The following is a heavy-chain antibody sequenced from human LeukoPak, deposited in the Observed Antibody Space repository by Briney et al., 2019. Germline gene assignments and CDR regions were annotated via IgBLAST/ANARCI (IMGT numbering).Heavy chain of an antibody. CDR3: ARVRPGSSGSYYRTS. Sequence: PGGSLRLSCVGAGFPFSDFHMSWIGQAPGKGREGVSYITSGGGFKYYADSVKGRSSISRDDSKNSVFLQMNSLRVEDTAVYYCARVRPGSSGSYYRTSWGQGTLVTVSS. CDR1: GFPFSDFH. V-gene: IGHV3-11*04. CDR2: ITSGGGFK. D-gene: IGHD3-22*01. J-gene: IGHJ4*02.